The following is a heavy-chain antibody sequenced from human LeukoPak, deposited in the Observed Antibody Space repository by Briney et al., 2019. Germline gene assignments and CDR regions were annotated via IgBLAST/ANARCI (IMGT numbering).Heavy chain of an antibody. Sequence: GGSLRLSCAASGFTFSSYGMHWVRQAPGKGLQWVAVILYDGSNKYYADSVKGRFIISRDNSKNTLYLQMNSLTAEDTAAYYCARVVAGSVYNYGMDVWGQGTTVTVSS. CDR2: ILYDGSNK. D-gene: IGHD6-19*01. CDR1: GFTFSSYG. J-gene: IGHJ6*02. V-gene: IGHV3-30*06. CDR3: ARVVAGSVYNYGMDV.